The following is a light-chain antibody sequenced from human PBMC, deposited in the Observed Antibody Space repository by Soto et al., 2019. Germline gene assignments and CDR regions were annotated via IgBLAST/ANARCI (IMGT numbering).Light chain of an antibody. CDR3: SSYTSSSTLV. CDR2: DVS. Sequence: QSALTQPASVSGSPGQSITISCTGASSDVGAYNYVSWYQQHPGKAPKLIIYDVSNRPSGVSNRFSGSKSGNTASLTISGLQAEDEPDYYCSSYTSSSTLVFGGGTKLTVL. V-gene: IGLV2-14*03. CDR1: SSDVGAYNY. J-gene: IGLJ2*01.